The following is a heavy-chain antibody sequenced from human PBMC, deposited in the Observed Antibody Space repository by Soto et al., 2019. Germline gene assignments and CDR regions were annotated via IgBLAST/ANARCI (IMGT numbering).Heavy chain of an antibody. V-gene: IGHV3-33*01. CDR2: IWYDGSNK. Sequence: QVQLVESGGGVVQPGRSLRLSCAASGFTFSSYGMHWVRQAPGKGLEWVAVIWYDGSNKYYADSVKGRFTISGDNSKNTLYLQMNSLRDEDTAVYYCARDPNPYYYDSSGYYPDYWGQGTLVTVSS. J-gene: IGHJ4*02. CDR3: ARDPNPYYYDSSGYYPDY. D-gene: IGHD3-22*01. CDR1: GFTFSSYG.